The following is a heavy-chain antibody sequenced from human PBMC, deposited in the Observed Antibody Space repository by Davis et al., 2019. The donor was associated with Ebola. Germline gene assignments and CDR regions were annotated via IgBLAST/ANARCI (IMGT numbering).Heavy chain of an antibody. CDR3: ATTQWLREFDN. J-gene: IGHJ4*02. CDR2: FYDQST. CDR1: GFTFSSFA. Sequence: GGSLRLSCAATGFTFSSFALTWLRQAPGKGLEWVSVFYDQSTAYADSVRGRFIISRDKSNNTLYLEMSSLRVDDTAVYYCATTQWLREFDNWGQGTLVTVSS. D-gene: IGHD6-19*01. V-gene: IGHV3-53*05.